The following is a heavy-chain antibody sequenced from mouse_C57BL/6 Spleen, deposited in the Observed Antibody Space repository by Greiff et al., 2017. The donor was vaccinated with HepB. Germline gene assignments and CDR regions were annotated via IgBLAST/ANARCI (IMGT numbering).Heavy chain of an antibody. V-gene: IGHV1-55*01. CDR1: GYTFTSYW. D-gene: IGHD2-4*01. J-gene: IGHJ3*01. CDR2: IYPGSGRT. CDR3: ARRGEDDYPAWFAY. Sequence: QVQLQQPGAELVKPGASVKMSCKASGYTFTSYWITWVKQMPGQGLEWIGDIYPGSGRTNYHEKFKSKATLTVDTSSSTAYMQLSSLTSEDSAVYYCARRGEDDYPAWFAYWGQGTLVTVSA.